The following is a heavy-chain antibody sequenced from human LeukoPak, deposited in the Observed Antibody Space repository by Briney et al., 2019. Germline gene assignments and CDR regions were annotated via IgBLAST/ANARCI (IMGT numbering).Heavy chain of an antibody. J-gene: IGHJ3*02. CDR1: AFIFSNYA. CDR3: ARELIVGGNSWGAFDI. D-gene: IGHD1-26*01. CDR2: ISYDGRNK. V-gene: IGHV3-33*01. Sequence: PGRSLRLSCAASAFIFSNYAMHWVRQAPGKGLEWVAVISYDGRNKYYAGSVKGRFTISRNNSKNTLYVQMNSLRSEDTAMYYCARELIVGGNSWGAFDIWGQGTMVTVSS.